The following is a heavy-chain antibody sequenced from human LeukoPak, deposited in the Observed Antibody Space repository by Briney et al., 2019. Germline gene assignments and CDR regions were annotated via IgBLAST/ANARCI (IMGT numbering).Heavy chain of an antibody. V-gene: IGHV4-59*08. CDR1: GGSISSYY. J-gene: IGHJ3*02. CDR3: ARSYDSSGYYPENAFDI. Sequence: KPSETLSLTCTVSGGSISSYYWSWIRQPPGKGLEWIGYIYYSGSTYYNPSLKSRVTISVDTSKNQFSLKLSSVTAADTAVYYCARSYDSSGYYPENAFDIWGQGTMVTVSS. D-gene: IGHD3-22*01. CDR2: IYYSGST.